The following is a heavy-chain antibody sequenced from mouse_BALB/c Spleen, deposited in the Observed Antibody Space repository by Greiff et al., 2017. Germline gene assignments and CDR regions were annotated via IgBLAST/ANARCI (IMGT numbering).Heavy chain of an antibody. D-gene: IGHD2-4*01. V-gene: IGHV14-3*02. CDR3: ARRTMTLYWYFDV. Sequence: EVQLQQSGAELVKPGASVKLSCTASGFNIKDTYMHWVKQRPEQGLEWIGRIDPANGNTKYDPKFQGKATITADTSSNTAYLQLSSLTSEDTAVYYCARRTMTLYWYFDVWGAGTTVTVSS. CDR1: GFNIKDTY. CDR2: IDPANGNT. J-gene: IGHJ1*01.